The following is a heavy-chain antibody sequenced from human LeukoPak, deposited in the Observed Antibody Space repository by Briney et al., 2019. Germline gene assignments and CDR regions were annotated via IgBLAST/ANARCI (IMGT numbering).Heavy chain of an antibody. Sequence: PSETLSLTCTVSGGSISSGGYYWSWIRQHPGKGLEWIGCIYYSGSTNYNPSLKSRVTISVDTSKNQFSLKLSSVTAADTAVYYCARTSGSRRRYFDYWGQGTLVTVSS. CDR3: ARTSGSRRRYFDY. J-gene: IGHJ4*02. V-gene: IGHV4-31*03. CDR1: GGSISSGGYY. D-gene: IGHD1-26*01. CDR2: IYYSGST.